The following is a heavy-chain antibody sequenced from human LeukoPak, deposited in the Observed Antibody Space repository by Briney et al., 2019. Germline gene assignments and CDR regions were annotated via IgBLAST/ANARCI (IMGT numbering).Heavy chain of an antibody. D-gene: IGHD6-13*01. V-gene: IGHV3-48*01. CDR3: AKAPGGEQQLVPFDY. CDR1: GFTLSDYA. Sequence: GGSLRLSCAASGFTLSDYALGWVRQAPGKGLEWVSFISSSSSTIYYADSVKGRFTISRDNAKNSLYLQMNSLRAEDTAVYYCAKAPGGEQQLVPFDYWGQGTLVTVSS. CDR2: ISSSSSTI. J-gene: IGHJ4*02.